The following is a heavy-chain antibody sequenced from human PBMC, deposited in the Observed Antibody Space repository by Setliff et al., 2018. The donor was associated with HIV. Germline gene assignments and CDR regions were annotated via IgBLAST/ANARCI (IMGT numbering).Heavy chain of an antibody. CDR3: ASPLDY. J-gene: IGHJ4*02. V-gene: IGHV3-21*01. CDR1: GFTVSNSY. Sequence: GGSLRLSCAASGFTVSNSYISWVRQAPGKGLEWVSSISSSSSYIYYADSVKGRFTISRDNAKNSLYLQMNSLRAEDTAVYYCASPLDYWGQGTLVTVSS. CDR2: ISSSSSYI.